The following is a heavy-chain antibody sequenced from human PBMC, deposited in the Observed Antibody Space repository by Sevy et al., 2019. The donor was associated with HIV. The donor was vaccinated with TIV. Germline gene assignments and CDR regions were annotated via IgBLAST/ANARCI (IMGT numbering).Heavy chain of an antibody. V-gene: IGHV4-39*01. J-gene: IGHJ6*02. CDR3: ATTSPQQPDIYYYGMDV. Sequence: SETLSLTCTVSGGSISSSSYYWGWIRQPPGKGLEWIGSIYYSGSTYYNPSLKSRVTISVDTSKNQFSLKLSSVTAADTAVYYCATTSPQQPDIYYYGMDVWGQGTTVTVSS. D-gene: IGHD6-13*01. CDR2: IYYSGST. CDR1: GGSISSSSYY.